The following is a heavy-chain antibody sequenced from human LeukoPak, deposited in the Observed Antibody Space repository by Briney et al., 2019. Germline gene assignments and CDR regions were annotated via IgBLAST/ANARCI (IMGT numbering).Heavy chain of an antibody. CDR3: ARVVRSYYGMDV. V-gene: IGHV3-21*01. D-gene: IGHD3-10*01. CDR1: GFTFSSYS. CDR2: ISSSSSYI. J-gene: IGHJ6*02. Sequence: PGGSLRLSCAASGFTFSSYSMNLVRQAPGKGLEWVSSISSSSSYIYYADSVKGRFTISRDNAKNSLYLQMNSLRAEDTAVYYCARVVRSYYGMDVWGQGTTVTVSS.